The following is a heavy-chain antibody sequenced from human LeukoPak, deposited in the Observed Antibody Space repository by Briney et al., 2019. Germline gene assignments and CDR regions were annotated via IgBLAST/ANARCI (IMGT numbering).Heavy chain of an antibody. CDR2: ISGSGGST. CDR3: AKAGLSEYYFDY. V-gene: IGHV3-23*01. J-gene: IGHJ4*02. D-gene: IGHD6-19*01. CDR1: GFSFSSYA. Sequence: GGSLRLSCAASGFSFSSYAMSWVRQAPGKGLEWVSAISGSGGSTYYADSVKSRFTISRDNSKNKLYLQMNSLRAEDTAVYYCAKAGLSEYYFDYWGQGTLVTVSS.